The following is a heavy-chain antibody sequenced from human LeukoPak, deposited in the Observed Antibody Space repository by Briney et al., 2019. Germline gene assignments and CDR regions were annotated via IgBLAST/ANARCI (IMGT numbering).Heavy chain of an antibody. V-gene: IGHV4-38-2*02. J-gene: IGHJ4*02. D-gene: IGHD1-26*01. CDR3: AKSGGYGLIDY. CDR1: GCSISSGYY. CDR2: IYHSGRT. Sequence: SETLSLTCTVSGCSISSGYYWGWIRQPPGKGLEWIGSIYHSGRTYYNPSLKSRVTISVDTSKNQFSLKLSSVTAADTAMYYCAKSGGYGLIDYWGQGTRVTVSS.